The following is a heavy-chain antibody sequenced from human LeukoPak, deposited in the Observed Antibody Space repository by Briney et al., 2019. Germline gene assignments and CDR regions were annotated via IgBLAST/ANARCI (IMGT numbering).Heavy chain of an antibody. CDR1: GFSVSSNY. J-gene: IGHJ4*02. V-gene: IGHV3-66*01. Sequence: GGSLRLSCAASGFSVSSNYINWVRQAPGKGLEWVSLIYSGGSKYYSDSVKGRFSISRDDSKNTVYLQMNRLRVEDTAVYYCARTTMTRGVGLDWGQGTLVTASS. CDR2: IYSGGSK. D-gene: IGHD3-10*01. CDR3: ARTTMTRGVGLD.